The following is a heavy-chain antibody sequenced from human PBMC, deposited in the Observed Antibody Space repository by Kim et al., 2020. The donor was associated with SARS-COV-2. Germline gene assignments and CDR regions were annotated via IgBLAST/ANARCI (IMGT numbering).Heavy chain of an antibody. J-gene: IGHJ4*02. CDR1: GYTLTELS. Sequence: ASVKVSCKVSGYTLTELSMHWVRQAPGKGLEWMGGFDPEDGETIYAQKFQGRVTMTEDTSTDTAYMELSSLRSEDTAVYYCATVGWSSAPHSGSYLDYWGQGTLVTVSS. CDR2: FDPEDGET. CDR3: ATVGWSSAPHSGSYLDY. D-gene: IGHD1-26*01. V-gene: IGHV1-24*01.